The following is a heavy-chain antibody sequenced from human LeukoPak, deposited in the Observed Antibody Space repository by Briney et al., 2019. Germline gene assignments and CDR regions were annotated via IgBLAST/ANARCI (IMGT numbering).Heavy chain of an antibody. J-gene: IGHJ6*02. Sequence: GGSLRLSCAASGFTFSSYSLNWVRQAPGKGLEWVSSISSSSSYIYYADSVKGRFTISRDNAKNSLYLQMNSLRAEDTAVYYCARDHRTEMATITLYYYYGMDVWGQGTTVTVSS. CDR3: ARDHRTEMATITLYYYYGMDV. D-gene: IGHD5-24*01. CDR1: GFTFSSYS. CDR2: ISSSSSYI. V-gene: IGHV3-21*01.